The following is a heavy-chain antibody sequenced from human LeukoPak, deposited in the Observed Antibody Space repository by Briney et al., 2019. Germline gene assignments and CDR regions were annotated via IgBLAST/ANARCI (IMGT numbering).Heavy chain of an antibody. D-gene: IGHD2-15*01. V-gene: IGHV4-34*01. CDR1: GGSFSGYY. CDR3: AREGAEDKGFDP. Sequence: PSETLSLTCAVYGGSFSGYYWSWIRLVPGKGLEWIGESNHSGDTNYNPSLKSRVTISLDTSKNQFSLKLSSVTAADTAVYYCAREGAEDKGFDPWGQGTLVTVSS. J-gene: IGHJ5*02. CDR2: SNHSGDT.